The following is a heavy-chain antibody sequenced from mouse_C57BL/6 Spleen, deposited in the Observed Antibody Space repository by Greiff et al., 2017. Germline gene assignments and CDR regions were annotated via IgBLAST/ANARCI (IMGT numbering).Heavy chain of an antibody. V-gene: IGHV3-6*01. J-gene: IGHJ2*01. CDR2: ISYDGSN. CDR3: ARDWGSYYFDY. CDR1: GYSITSGYY. Sequence: EVQRVESGPGLVKPSQSLSLTCSVTGYSITSGYYWNWIRQFPGNKLEWMGYISYDGSNNYNPSLKNRISITRGTSKNQFFLKLNSVTTEDTATYYCARDWGSYYFDYWGQGTTLTVSS.